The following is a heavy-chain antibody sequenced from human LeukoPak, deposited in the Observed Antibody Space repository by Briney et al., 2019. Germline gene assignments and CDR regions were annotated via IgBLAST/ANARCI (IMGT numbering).Heavy chain of an antibody. J-gene: IGHJ4*02. CDR3: ARRDRLGEFFY. Sequence: PSETLSLTCTVSGGSISSSSYYWGWIRQPPGQGLEWIGSSYYSGSTYYNPSLKSRVTIPVDTSKNQFPLKLSSVTAADTAVEYCARRDRLGEFFYWGQGTLVTVSS. CDR1: GGSISSSSYY. CDR2: SYYSGST. V-gene: IGHV4-39*01. D-gene: IGHD3-16*01.